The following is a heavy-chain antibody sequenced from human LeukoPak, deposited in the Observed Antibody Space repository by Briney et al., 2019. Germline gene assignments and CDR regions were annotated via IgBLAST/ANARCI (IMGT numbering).Heavy chain of an antibody. CDR2: ISSSSSTI. D-gene: IGHD6-13*01. CDR1: GFTFSSYS. Sequence: PGGSLRLSCAASGFTFSSYSMNWVRQAPGKGLEWVSYISSSSSTIYYADSVKGRFTISRDNAKNSLYLQMNSLRAEDTAVYYCARRGSPAGNYFDPWGQGTLVTVSS. CDR3: ARRGSPAGNYFDP. V-gene: IGHV3-48*01. J-gene: IGHJ4*02.